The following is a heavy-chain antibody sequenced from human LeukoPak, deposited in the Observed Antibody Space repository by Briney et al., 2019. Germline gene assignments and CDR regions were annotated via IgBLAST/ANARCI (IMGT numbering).Heavy chain of an antibody. V-gene: IGHV3-74*01. D-gene: IGHD3-9*01. CDR3: ARDPLTLYDYYMDV. CDR1: GFTFRSYW. Sequence: GGSLRLSCAASGFTFRSYWMHWVRQAPGKGLVWVSRINIDGSSGSYADSVEGRFTISRDNAKNTLYLQMNSLRAEDTAVYYCARDPLTLYDYYMDVWGKGTTVTVSS. CDR2: INIDGSSG. J-gene: IGHJ6*03.